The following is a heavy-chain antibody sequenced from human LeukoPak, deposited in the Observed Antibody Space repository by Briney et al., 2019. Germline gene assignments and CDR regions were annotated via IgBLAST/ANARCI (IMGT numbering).Heavy chain of an antibody. Sequence: GGSLRLSCVVSGFTFSRYAMTWVRQAPGKGLEWVAGISGSDDSTYYADSVKGRFTISRDNSKNTLYLQMNSLRAEDTAVYYCAKDTYTHSGTYYLYYFDYWGQGTLVTVSS. CDR3: AKDTYTHSGTYYLYYFDY. J-gene: IGHJ4*02. CDR2: ISGSDDST. V-gene: IGHV3-23*01. CDR1: GFTFSRYA. D-gene: IGHD1-26*01.